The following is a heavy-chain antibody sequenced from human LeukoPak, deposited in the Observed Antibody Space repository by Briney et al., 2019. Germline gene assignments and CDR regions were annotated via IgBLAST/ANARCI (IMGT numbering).Heavy chain of an antibody. Sequence: GGSLRLSCAASGFTFNNYGMHWVRQAPGKGLEWVAIISYDGSNTYYADSVKGRFTISRDNSKNTLFLQMNSLRAEDTAVYYCAKGVTIFGVPTLYYMDVWGKGTTVTVSS. CDR1: GFTFNNYG. CDR3: AKGVTIFGVPTLYYMDV. V-gene: IGHV3-30*18. CDR2: ISYDGSNT. D-gene: IGHD3-3*01. J-gene: IGHJ6*03.